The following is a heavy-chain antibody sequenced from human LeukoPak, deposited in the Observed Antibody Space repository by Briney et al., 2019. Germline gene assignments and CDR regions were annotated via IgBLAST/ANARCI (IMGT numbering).Heavy chain of an antibody. CDR1: GGTFSSYA. Sequence: SVKVSCKAPGGTFSSYAISWVRQAPGQGLEWMGGIIPIFGTANYAQKFQGRVTITTDESTSTAYMELSSLRSEDTAVYYCASRDIVVVPAAMRVDFWSGSDYWGQGTLVTVST. J-gene: IGHJ4*02. D-gene: IGHD2-2*01. CDR3: ASRDIVVVPAAMRVDFWSGSDY. CDR2: IIPIFGTA. V-gene: IGHV1-69*05.